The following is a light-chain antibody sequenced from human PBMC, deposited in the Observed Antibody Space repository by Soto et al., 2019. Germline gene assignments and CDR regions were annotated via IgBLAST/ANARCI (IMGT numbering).Light chain of an antibody. CDR1: QSISSY. CDR3: QQSYSTPWT. CDR2: AAS. V-gene: IGKV1-39*01. J-gene: IGKJ1*01. Sequence: DIQMTQYPSSLSASVGDRVTITCRASQSISSYLNWYQQKPGKAPKLLIYAASSLQSGVPSRFSGSGSGTDFTLTISSLQPEDFATCYCQQSYSTPWTFGQGTRWIS.